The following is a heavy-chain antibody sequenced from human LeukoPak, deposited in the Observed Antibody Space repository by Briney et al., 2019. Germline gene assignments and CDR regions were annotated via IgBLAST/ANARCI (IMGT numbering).Heavy chain of an antibody. CDR2: IYHSGST. J-gene: IGHJ4*02. CDR1: GGSISSSTYY. D-gene: IGHD1-26*01. V-gene: IGHV4-39*01. Sequence: SETLSLTCTVAGGSISSSTYYWSWFRQPPGKGPEWTGSIYHSGSTYYNPSLKSRVAMSVDTSKNQFSLKLSSLTAADTAVYYCARSTGSNFNWGQGILVTVSS. CDR3: ARSTGSNFN.